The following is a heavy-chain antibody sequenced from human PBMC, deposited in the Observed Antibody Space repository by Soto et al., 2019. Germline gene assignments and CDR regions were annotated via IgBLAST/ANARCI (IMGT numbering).Heavy chain of an antibody. CDR1: GGTFSSYT. CDR2: IIPILGIA. J-gene: IGHJ4*02. Sequence: QVQLVQSGAEVKKPWSSVKVSCKASGGTFSSYTINWVRQAPGQGLEWMGRIIPILGIANYAQKFQGRVTITADKSTITAYMELSSLRSEDTAVYYCAREGGYCSGGSCYALGYWGQGTLFTVSS. D-gene: IGHD2-15*01. V-gene: IGHV1-69*08. CDR3: AREGGYCSGGSCYALGY.